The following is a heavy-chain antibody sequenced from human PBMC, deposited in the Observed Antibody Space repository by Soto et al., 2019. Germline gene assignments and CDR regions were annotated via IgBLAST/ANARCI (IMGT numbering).Heavy chain of an antibody. Sequence: QVQLQESGPGLVKPSQTLSLTCTVSGGSISSGDYYWSWIRQPPGKGLEWIGYIYYSGSTYYNLSLKSRVTISVDTSKNQFSLKLSSVTAADTAVYYCARDATVTTRSYWYFDLWGRGTLVTVSS. CDR2: IYYSGST. D-gene: IGHD4-17*01. CDR1: GGSISSGDYY. J-gene: IGHJ2*01. V-gene: IGHV4-30-4*01. CDR3: ARDATVTTRSYWYFDL.